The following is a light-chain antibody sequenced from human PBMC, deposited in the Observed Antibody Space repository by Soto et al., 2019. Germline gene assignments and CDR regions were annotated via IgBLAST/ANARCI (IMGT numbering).Light chain of an antibody. V-gene: IGLV4-69*01. Sequence: QSVLTQSPSASASLGASVKLTCTLSSGHSSYAIAWHQQQPEKGPRYLMKLNSDGSHSKGDGIPDRFSGSSSGAERYLTISSRQPEDEADYYCQTWGTGIQVFGGGTKLTVL. CDR1: SGHSSYA. J-gene: IGLJ2*01. CDR3: QTWGTGIQV. CDR2: LNSDGSH.